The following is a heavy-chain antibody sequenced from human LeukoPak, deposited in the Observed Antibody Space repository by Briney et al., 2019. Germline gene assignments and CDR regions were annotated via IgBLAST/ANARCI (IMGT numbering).Heavy chain of an antibody. J-gene: IGHJ4*02. Sequence: SETLSLTCTVSGGFISSYYWSWIRQPPWKGLEWIGYIYYSGSTNYNPSLKSRVTISVDTSKNQFSLKLSSVTAADTAVYYCARAQRVPRVDYWGQGTLVTVSS. CDR1: GGFISSYY. CDR2: IYYSGST. D-gene: IGHD2-2*01. CDR3: ARAQRVPRVDY. V-gene: IGHV4-59*01.